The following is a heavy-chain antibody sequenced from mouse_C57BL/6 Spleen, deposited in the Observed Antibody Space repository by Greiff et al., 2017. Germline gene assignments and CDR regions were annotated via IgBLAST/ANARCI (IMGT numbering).Heavy chain of an antibody. J-gene: IGHJ2*01. D-gene: IGHD2-4*01. CDR1: GYAFSSYW. V-gene: IGHV1-80*01. CDR3: ARGKNDYDGYYFDY. CDR2: IYPGDGDT. Sequence: QVQLKEFGAELVKPGASVKISCKASGYAFSSYWMNWVKQRPGKGLEWIGQIYPGDGDTNYNGKFKGKATLTADKSSSTAYMQLSSLTSEDSAVYFCARGKNDYDGYYFDYWGQGTTLTVSS.